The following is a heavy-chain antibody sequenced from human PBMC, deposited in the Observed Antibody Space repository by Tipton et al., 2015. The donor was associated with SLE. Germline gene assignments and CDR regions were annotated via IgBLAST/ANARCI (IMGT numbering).Heavy chain of an antibody. CDR3: ARKISVPAWGDYFDY. J-gene: IGHJ4*02. D-gene: IGHD3-16*01. V-gene: IGHV4-38-2*01. CDR1: GYSITSDNY. CDR2: IYHSGSI. Sequence: TLSLTCVVSGYSITSDNYWDWIRQPPGKGLEWIGSIYHSGSIYYNPPFASRVTLSIDTSKNQFSLKLTSVTAADTAVYYCARKISVPAWGDYFDYWGLGTRVIVSS.